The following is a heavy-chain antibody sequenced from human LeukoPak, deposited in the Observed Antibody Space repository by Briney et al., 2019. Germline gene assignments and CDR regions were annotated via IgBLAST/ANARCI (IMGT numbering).Heavy chain of an antibody. CDR3: AKSASWGVAGDY. D-gene: IGHD3-10*01. J-gene: IGHJ4*02. Sequence: SVKVSCKASGGTFSSYAISWVRQAPGQGLEWMGRIIPILGIANYAQKFQGRVTITADKSTSTAYMELSSLRSEDTAVYYCAKSASWGVAGDYWGQGTLVTVSS. CDR2: IIPILGIA. CDR1: GGTFSSYA. V-gene: IGHV1-69*04.